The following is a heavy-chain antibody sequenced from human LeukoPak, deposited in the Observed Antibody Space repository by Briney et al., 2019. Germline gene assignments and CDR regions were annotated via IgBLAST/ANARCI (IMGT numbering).Heavy chain of an antibody. V-gene: IGHV1-2*02. D-gene: IGHD6-19*01. CDR1: GYTFTSYG. CDR2: INPNSGGT. Sequence: GASVKVSCKASGYTFTSYGISWVRQAPGQGLEWMGWINPNSGGTNYAQKFQVRVTMTRDTSISTAYMELSRLRSDDTAVYYCARVRSSGWYPGASPPQSYFDYWGQGTLVTVSS. CDR3: ARVRSSGWYPGASPPQSYFDY. J-gene: IGHJ4*02.